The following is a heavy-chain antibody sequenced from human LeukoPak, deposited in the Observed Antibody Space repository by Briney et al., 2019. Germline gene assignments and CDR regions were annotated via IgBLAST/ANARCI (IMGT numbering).Heavy chain of an antibody. CDR1: GFTFSDYY. CDR3: AGEPYGSYDAFDI. CDR2: ISSSGSTI. J-gene: IGHJ3*02. Sequence: GGSLRLSCAASGFTFSDYYMSWIRQAPGKGLEWVSYISSSGSTIYYADSVKGRFTISRDNAKNSLYLQMNSLRAEDTAVYYCAGEPYGSYDAFDIWGQGTMVTVSS. V-gene: IGHV3-11*01. D-gene: IGHD1-26*01.